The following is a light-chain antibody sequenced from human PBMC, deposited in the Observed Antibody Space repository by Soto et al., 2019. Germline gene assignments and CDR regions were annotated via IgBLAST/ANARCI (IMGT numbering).Light chain of an antibody. CDR3: IKNNRYQWT. V-gene: IGKV1-17*03. CDR1: QGINNY. Sequence: DILVTQSPSSLSGSIGDRVAITCRASQGINNYLAWFQQRPGKVNQIMIYGASSLQSGVKSRFSGSGSGTEFTLTIRSLQPEDSATYYCIKNNRYQWTGGKGTKGDIK. J-gene: IGKJ1*01. CDR2: GAS.